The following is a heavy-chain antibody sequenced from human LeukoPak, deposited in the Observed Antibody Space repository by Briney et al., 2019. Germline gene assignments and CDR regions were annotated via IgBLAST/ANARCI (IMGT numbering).Heavy chain of an antibody. V-gene: IGHV3-7*03. CDR1: GFTFSSYW. Sequence: GGSLRLSCAASGFTFSSYWMSWVRQAPGKGLEWVANIKQDGSEKYYVDSVKGRFTISRDNAKNSLYLQMNSLRAEDTAVYYCARDHYDYVWGSCRSAPDYWGQGTLVTVSS. CDR2: IKQDGSEK. J-gene: IGHJ4*02. CDR3: ARDHYDYVWGSCRSAPDY. D-gene: IGHD3-16*02.